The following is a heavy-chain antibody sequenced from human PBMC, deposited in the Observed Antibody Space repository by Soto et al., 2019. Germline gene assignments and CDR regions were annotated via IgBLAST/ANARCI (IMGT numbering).Heavy chain of an antibody. V-gene: IGHV1-69*01. J-gene: IGHJ4*02. Sequence: QVQLVQSGAEVQKPGSSVKVSCKASGGIFSTYAISWLRQAPGQGLEWMGGIIPLFGTPNYAQRFQGRVTITADESTSTAYMELSSLGSEDTAVYYCARDRDDYGSGNYYNRIDFWGQGTLVTVSS. D-gene: IGHD3-10*01. CDR3: ARDRDDYGSGNYYNRIDF. CDR2: IIPLFGTP. CDR1: GGIFSTYA.